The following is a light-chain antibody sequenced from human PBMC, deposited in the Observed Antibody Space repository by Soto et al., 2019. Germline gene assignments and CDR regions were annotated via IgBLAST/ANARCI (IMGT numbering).Light chain of an antibody. CDR1: QSISNF. J-gene: IGKJ4*01. CDR2: AAS. Sequence: DIQMTQSPSSLSPSLGARVTITCRASQSISNFLTWVQHHPGNAPKVLISAASTLQSGVAPRFSGSAARTYFTLTISMLQPDDSASYCCQQYYYSLHTFGGGTKVEIK. V-gene: IGKV1-39*01. CDR3: QQYYYSLHT.